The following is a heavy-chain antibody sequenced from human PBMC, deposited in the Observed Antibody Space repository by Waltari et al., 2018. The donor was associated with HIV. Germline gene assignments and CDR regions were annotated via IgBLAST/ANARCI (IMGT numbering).Heavy chain of an antibody. CDR1: GFTFNMYG. J-gene: IGHJ4*02. D-gene: IGHD3-3*01. CDR2: IWHDGSNK. CDR3: ARDFLEWTGTTPGY. Sequence: QVQLVESGGGVVQPGRSLRVSCAASGFTFNMYGMHWVRQAPGKGLEWVATIWHDGSNKYYVDSVKGRFSISRDNSKNTLYLQMDSLRVEDTAIYYCARDFLEWTGTTPGYWGQGTRVTVSS. V-gene: IGHV3-33*01.